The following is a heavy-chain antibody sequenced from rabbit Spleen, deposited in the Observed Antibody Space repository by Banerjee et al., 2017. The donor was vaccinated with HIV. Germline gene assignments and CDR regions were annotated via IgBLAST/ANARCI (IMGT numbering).Heavy chain of an antibody. CDR3: ARDTSSSFSTYGMDL. V-gene: IGHV1S45*01. CDR2: INIVTGKS. Sequence: QEQLVESGGGLVKPEGSLTLTCKASGVSFSDKDVMCWVRQAPGKGLEWIACINIVTGKSVYASWAKGRFTMSRTSSTTVTLQMTSLTAADTATYFCARDTSSSFSTYGMDLWGPRHPGHRL. J-gene: IGHJ6*01. D-gene: IGHD1-1*01. CDR1: GVSFSDKDV.